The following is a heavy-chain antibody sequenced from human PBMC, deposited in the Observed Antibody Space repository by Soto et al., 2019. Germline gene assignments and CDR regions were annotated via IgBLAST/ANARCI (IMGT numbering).Heavy chain of an antibody. CDR3: ARGELMGRGVGNWFDP. Sequence: QVQLVQSGAEVKKPGSSVKVSCKASGGTFSSYAISWVRQAPGHGLEWMGGIIPIFGTANYAQKFQGRVTITADESTSTAYMELSSLRSEDTAVYYCARGELMGRGVGNWFDPWGQGTLVTVSS. D-gene: IGHD2-8*01. V-gene: IGHV1-69*01. CDR1: GGTFSSYA. CDR2: IIPIFGTA. J-gene: IGHJ5*02.